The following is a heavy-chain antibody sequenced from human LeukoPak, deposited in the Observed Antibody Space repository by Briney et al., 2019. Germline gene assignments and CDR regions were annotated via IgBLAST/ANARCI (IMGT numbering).Heavy chain of an antibody. Sequence: GGSLRLSCAASGFTFSDYYMSWIRQAPGKGLEWVSYISSGGSTIYYADSVKGRFTISRDNAKNSLYLQMNSLRAEDTAVYYCARVDGYYGSGVTYNWFDPWGQGTLVTVSS. D-gene: IGHD3-10*01. V-gene: IGHV3-11*01. CDR2: ISSGGSTI. CDR3: ARVDGYYGSGVTYNWFDP. CDR1: GFTFSDYY. J-gene: IGHJ5*02.